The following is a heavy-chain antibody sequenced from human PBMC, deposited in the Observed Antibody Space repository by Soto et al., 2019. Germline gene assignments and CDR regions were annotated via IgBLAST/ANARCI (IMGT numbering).Heavy chain of an antibody. Sequence: SETLSLTCTVSGGSISSSSYYWGWIRQPPGKGLEWIGSIYYSGSTYYNPSLKSRVTVSVDTSKNQFSLKLSSVTAADTAVYYCARRTYLVVAGTDYFDYWGQGTLVTVSS. V-gene: IGHV4-39*01. CDR3: ARRTYLVVAGTDYFDY. D-gene: IGHD6-19*01. J-gene: IGHJ4*02. CDR1: GGSISSSSYY. CDR2: IYYSGST.